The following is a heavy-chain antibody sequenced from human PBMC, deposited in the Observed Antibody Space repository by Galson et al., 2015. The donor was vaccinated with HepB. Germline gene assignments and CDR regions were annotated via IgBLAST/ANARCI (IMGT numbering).Heavy chain of an antibody. CDR2: IWYDGSNK. CDR3: ARDSTGYDFWQNWFDP. CDR1: GFTFSSCG. J-gene: IGHJ5*02. Sequence: SLRLSCAASGFTFSSCGMHWVRQAPGKGLEWVAVIWYDGSNKYYADSVKGRFTISRDNSKNTLYLQMNSLRAEDTAVYYCARDSTGYDFWQNWFDPWGQGTLVTVSS. V-gene: IGHV3-33*01. D-gene: IGHD3-3*01.